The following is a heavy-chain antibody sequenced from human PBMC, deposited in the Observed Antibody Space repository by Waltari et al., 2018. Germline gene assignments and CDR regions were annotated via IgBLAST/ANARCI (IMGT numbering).Heavy chain of an antibody. D-gene: IGHD3-10*01. CDR1: GYTFTSYY. J-gene: IGHJ4*02. V-gene: IGHV1-46*01. CDR3: AREVGGWYFDY. CDR2: MKPSGDKT. Sequence: QVQLVQSGAEVKKPGASVKVSCKASGYTFTSYYIHWVRQAPGQGLEWMGRMKPSGDKTSYAQKFQGRVTMTGDTSTSTVYMELSSLRSEDTAIYYCAREVGGWYFDYWGQGTLVTVAS.